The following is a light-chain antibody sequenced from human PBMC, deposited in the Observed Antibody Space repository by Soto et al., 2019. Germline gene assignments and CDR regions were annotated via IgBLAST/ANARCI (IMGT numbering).Light chain of an antibody. J-gene: IGLJ1*01. Sequence: SGLTHPASVSGYAGQSITMSGTGTSSDVGASKYVSWYQQHPGEAPKLILYEVTYRPSGVSNRFSGAKSGNTASLTVSGLRAEDEADYYCSSKTSSGTLYVFGAGTKVTVL. V-gene: IGLV2-14*01. CDR1: SSDVGASKY. CDR3: SSKTSSGTLYV. CDR2: EVT.